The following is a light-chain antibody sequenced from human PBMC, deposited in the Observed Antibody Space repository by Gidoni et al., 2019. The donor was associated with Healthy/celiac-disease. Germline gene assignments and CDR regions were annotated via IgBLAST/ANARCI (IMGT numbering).Light chain of an antibody. Sequence: EIVITQSRAPLSVSPGGRATRPCRPSQSDSSNFACYQQKPRQAPRLLIYGASTRPTAIPASFIGSGSGTEFTLTIISLLSDDFAVYYCQQHNNCPPPLTFGRGTKVEIK. CDR1: QSDSSN. CDR2: GAS. V-gene: IGKV3-15*01. CDR3: QQHNNCPPPLT. J-gene: IGKJ1*01.